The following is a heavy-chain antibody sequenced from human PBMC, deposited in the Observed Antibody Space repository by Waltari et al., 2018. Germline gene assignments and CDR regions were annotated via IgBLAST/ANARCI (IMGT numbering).Heavy chain of an antibody. V-gene: IGHV1-69*04. Sequence: QVQLVQSGAEVKKPGSSVKVSCKASGGTFSSYAISWVRQAPGQGLEWMGRIIPNLGIANDAQTYQGRVTMTADKSTSTAYMELSSLRSEDTAVYYCARDQCSGGSCYRTNYYYGMDVWGQGTTVTVSS. CDR1: GGTFSSYA. CDR2: IIPNLGIA. D-gene: IGHD2-15*01. CDR3: ARDQCSGGSCYRTNYYYGMDV. J-gene: IGHJ6*02.